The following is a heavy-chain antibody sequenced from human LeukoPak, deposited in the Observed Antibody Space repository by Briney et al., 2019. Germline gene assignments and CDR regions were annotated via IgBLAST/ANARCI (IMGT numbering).Heavy chain of an antibody. Sequence: PGGSLRLSCAASGFTVSSNFMSWVRQAPGKGLEWVSVIYIGGSTYYADSVKGRFTISRDNSKSTLYLQINSLRAEDTAVYYCARDTTRGGTVGTYYYYGMDVWGQGTTVTVSS. J-gene: IGHJ6*02. CDR2: IYIGGST. CDR3: ARDTTRGGTVGTYYYYGMDV. V-gene: IGHV3-53*01. D-gene: IGHD1-26*01. CDR1: GFTVSSNF.